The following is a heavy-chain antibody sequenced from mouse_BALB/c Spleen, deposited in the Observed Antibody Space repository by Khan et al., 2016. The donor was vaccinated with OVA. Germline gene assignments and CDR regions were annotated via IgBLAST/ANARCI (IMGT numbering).Heavy chain of an antibody. CDR3: ARHNYGPFAY. CDR2: ISSGGDNI. D-gene: IGHD1-1*01. Sequence: EVQLQESGGDLVKPGGSLKVSCSASGFTFSTFAMSWVRQTPEKRLEWVATISSGGDNIYYPDSVKGRFTISRDNAKNTLNLQMSSLRSEDTAMYYCARHNYGPFAYWGQGTLVTVAA. CDR1: GFTFSTFA. J-gene: IGHJ3*01. V-gene: IGHV5-9-3*01.